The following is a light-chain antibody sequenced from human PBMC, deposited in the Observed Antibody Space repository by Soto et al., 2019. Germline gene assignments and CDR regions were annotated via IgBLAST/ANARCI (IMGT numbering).Light chain of an antibody. CDR3: QSYDSSLSGSV. Sequence: QPVLTKPPSVYGAPGQRVTISCTGSSSNIGAGYDVHWYQQLPGTAPKLLIYGNSNRPSGVPDRFSGSKSGTSASLAITGLQAEDEADYYCQSYDSSLSGSVFGGGTKVTVL. V-gene: IGLV1-40*01. CDR1: SSNIGAGYD. CDR2: GNS. J-gene: IGLJ2*01.